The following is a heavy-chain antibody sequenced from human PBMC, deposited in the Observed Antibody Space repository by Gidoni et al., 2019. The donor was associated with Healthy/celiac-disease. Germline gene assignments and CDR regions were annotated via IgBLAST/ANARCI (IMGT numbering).Heavy chain of an antibody. V-gene: IGHV1-69*01. CDR2: IIHICGTA. J-gene: IGHJ5*02. CDR3: ASSGYGGWFDT. D-gene: IGHD3-9*01. CDR1: GGTFSSYA. Sequence: QVQLVQSGAEVKKPGSSVQFSCKASGGTFSSYAISWVRQAPGQGLEWMGGIIHICGTANYAKKFQGRVKINADESTRTDYMELSSLRSEDTAVYYCASSGYGGWFDTWGQGTLVTVSS.